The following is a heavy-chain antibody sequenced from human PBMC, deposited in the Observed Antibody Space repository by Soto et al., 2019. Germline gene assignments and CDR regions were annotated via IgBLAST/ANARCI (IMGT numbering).Heavy chain of an antibody. J-gene: IGHJ4*02. CDR3: ARDHDGDTNFDY. CDR2: TRNKANSYTT. V-gene: IGHV3-72*01. D-gene: IGHD4-17*01. CDR1: GLTFSDHY. Sequence: EVQLVESGGGLVQPGGSLRLSCAASGLTFSDHYMDWVRQAPGKGLEWVGRTRNKANSYTTEYAASVKGRFTISRDDSKNSLYLQMNSLKTEDTAVYYCARDHDGDTNFDYWGQGTLVTVSS.